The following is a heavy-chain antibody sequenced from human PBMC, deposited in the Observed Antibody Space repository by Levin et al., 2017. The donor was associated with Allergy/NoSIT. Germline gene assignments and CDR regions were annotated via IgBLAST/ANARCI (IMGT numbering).Heavy chain of an antibody. CDR3: ARYCSGGSCYVSFDY. CDR1: GGSISSYY. V-gene: IGHV4-59*01. J-gene: IGHJ4*02. Sequence: PSETLSLTCTVSGGSISSYYWSWIRQPPGKGLEWIGYIYYSGSTNYNPSLKSRVTISVDTSKNQFSLKLSSVTAADTAVYYCARYCSGGSCYVSFDYWGQGTLVTVSS. CDR2: IYYSGST. D-gene: IGHD2-15*01.